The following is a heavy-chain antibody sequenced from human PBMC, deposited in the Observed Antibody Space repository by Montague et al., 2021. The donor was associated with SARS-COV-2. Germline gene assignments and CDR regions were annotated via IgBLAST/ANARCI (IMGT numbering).Heavy chain of an antibody. CDR3: ARGIAATYYYYMDV. Sequence: TLSLTCTVSGGSISSGSYYWSWIRQPAGKGLEWIGRIYTSGSTNYKRSLESRVTISVDTSKNQFSLKLSSVTAADTAVYYCARGIAATYYYYMDVWGKGTTVTVSS. J-gene: IGHJ6*03. D-gene: IGHD6-13*01. CDR2: IYTSGST. V-gene: IGHV4-61*02. CDR1: GGSISSGSYY.